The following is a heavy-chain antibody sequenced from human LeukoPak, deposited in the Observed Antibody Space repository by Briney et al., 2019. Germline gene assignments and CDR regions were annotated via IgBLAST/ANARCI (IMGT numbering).Heavy chain of an antibody. J-gene: IGHJ5*02. CDR3: AEGSIAARRRWFDP. Sequence: SETLSLTCTVSGGSISSSSYYWGWIRQPPGKGLEWIGSIYYSGSTYYNPSLKSRVTISVDTSKNQFSLKLSSVTAADTAVYHCAEGSIAARRRWFDPWGQGTLVTVSS. D-gene: IGHD6-6*01. V-gene: IGHV4-39*01. CDR1: GGSISSSSYY. CDR2: IYYSGST.